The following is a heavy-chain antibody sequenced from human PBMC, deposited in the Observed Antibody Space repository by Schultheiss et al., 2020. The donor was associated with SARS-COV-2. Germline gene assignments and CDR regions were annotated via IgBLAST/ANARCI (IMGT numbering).Heavy chain of an antibody. CDR3: ARGRYCSSTSCYFYYYYYYMDV. CDR1: GGSISSGGYY. Sequence: SETLSLTCTVSGGSISSGGYYWSWIRQHPGKGLEWIGNIYYSGSTYYNPSLKSRVTISVDTSKNQFSLKLSSVTAADTAVYYCARGRYCSSTSCYFYYYYYYMDVWGKGTTVTVAS. CDR2: IYYSGST. D-gene: IGHD2-2*01. J-gene: IGHJ6*03. V-gene: IGHV4-31*03.